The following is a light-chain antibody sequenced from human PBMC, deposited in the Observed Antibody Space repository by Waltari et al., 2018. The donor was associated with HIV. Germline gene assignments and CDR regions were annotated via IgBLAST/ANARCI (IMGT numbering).Light chain of an antibody. V-gene: IGLV1-40*01. J-gene: IGLJ3*02. CDR3: QSYDSSLSGSRV. Sequence: QSVLTQPPSVSGAPGQRVTISCTGSSSNIGAGYDVHWYQQLPGTAPKLLITGNHNRPSGVPDRVSGSKSGASASLAITGLQAEDEADYYCQSYDSSLSGSRVFGGGTKLTVL. CDR2: GNH. CDR1: SSNIGAGYD.